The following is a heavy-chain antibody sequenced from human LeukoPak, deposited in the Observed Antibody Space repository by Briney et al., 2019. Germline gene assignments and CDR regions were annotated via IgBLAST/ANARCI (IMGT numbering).Heavy chain of an antibody. CDR2: IYHSGST. V-gene: IGHV4-38-2*01. Sequence: SETLSLTCAVSGYSISSGYYWGWIRQPPGKGLEWIGSIYHSGSTYYNPSYKSRVTISVDTSKNQFSLKLSSVTAADTAVYYCARAAAAGYNYWGQGTLVTVSS. J-gene: IGHJ4*02. CDR3: ARAAAAGYNY. CDR1: GYSISSGYY. D-gene: IGHD6-13*01.